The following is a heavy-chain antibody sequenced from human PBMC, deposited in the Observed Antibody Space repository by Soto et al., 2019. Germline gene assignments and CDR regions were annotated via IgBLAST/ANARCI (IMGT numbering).Heavy chain of an antibody. V-gene: IGHV4-61*01. CDR2: ICYSGST. J-gene: IGHJ5*02. CDR3: ARVSTHSLKSGSYKVPARRSFDP. Sequence: TSETLSHTGTVSDGNDRSGSYYWSWILQTQGHGLETIRYICYSGSTNYNPSLKSRVTISVDTSKNQFSLKLSSVTAADTAVYYCARVSTHSLKSGSYKVPARRSFDPWGQGTLVTVSS. D-gene: IGHD1-26*01. CDR1: DGNDRSGSYY.